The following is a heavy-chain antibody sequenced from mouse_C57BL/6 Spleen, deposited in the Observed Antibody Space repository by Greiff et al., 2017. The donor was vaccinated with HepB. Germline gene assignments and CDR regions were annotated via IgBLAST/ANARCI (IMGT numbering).Heavy chain of an antibody. D-gene: IGHD2-4*01. CDR1: GFTFSDYY. CDR3: ARVYDYDRYFDV. J-gene: IGHJ1*03. Sequence: EVQVVESGGGLVQPGGSLKLSCAASGFTFSDYYMYWVRQTPEKRLEWVAYISNGGGSTYYPDTVKGRFTISRDNAKNTLYLQMSRLKSEDTAMYYCARVYDYDRYFDVWGTGTTVTVSS. CDR2: ISNGGGST. V-gene: IGHV5-12*01.